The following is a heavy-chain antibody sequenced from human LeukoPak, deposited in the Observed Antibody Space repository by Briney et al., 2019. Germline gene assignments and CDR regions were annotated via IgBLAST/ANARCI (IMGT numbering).Heavy chain of an antibody. CDR3: AKTRFTVVQEFLVWAPFDY. Sequence: PGGSLRLSCAASGFIFSSFSMNWVRQAPGKGLEWVSSLSDSGATTYYADSVKGRFTISRDNSVNTLYLQMNSLRAEDTAVYYCAKTRFTVVQEFLVWAPFDYWGQGTLVTVSS. CDR1: GFIFSSFS. J-gene: IGHJ4*02. V-gene: IGHV3-23*01. D-gene: IGHD3-10*01. CDR2: LSDSGATT.